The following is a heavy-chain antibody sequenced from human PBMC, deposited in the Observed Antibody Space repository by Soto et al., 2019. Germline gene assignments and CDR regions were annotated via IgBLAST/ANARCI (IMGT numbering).Heavy chain of an antibody. V-gene: IGHV3-23*01. J-gene: IGHJ4*02. CDR1: GFTFGTYA. CDR2: VSGSGENS. CDR3: AKDSVPGPGPYGGAYYSPFAY. Sequence: GESLKISCAASGFTFGTYAMSWVRQAPGKGLEWVSAVSGSGENSYYADSVRGRFTISRDNSESTLYLQMNSLRDDDTAIYYCAKDSVPGPGPYGGAYYSPFAYCGQGTLVTVSS. D-gene: IGHD1-26*01.